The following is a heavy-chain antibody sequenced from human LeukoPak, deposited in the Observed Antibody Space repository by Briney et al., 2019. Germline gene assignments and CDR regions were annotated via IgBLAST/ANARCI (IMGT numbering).Heavy chain of an antibody. CDR1: GFTFSSYG. CDR2: ISYDGSNK. D-gene: IGHD2-2*02. Sequence: GGSLRLSCAASGFTFSSYGMHWVRQAPGKGLEWVAVISYDGSNKYYADSVKGRFTISRDNSKNTLYLQMNSLRAEDTAVYYCATYCSSTSCYSGSFDYWGQGTLVTVSS. V-gene: IGHV3-30*03. CDR3: ATYCSSTSCYSGSFDY. J-gene: IGHJ4*02.